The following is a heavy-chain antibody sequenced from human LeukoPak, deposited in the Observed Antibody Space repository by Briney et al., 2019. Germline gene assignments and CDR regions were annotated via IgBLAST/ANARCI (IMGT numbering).Heavy chain of an antibody. J-gene: IGHJ4*02. V-gene: IGHV3-30-3*01. Sequence: PGGSLRLSCAAPGFTFSSYAMHWVRQAPGKGLEWVAVISYDGSNKYYADSVKGRFTISRDNSKNTLYLQMNSLRAEDTAVYYCAAYRILFDYWGQGTLVTVSS. CDR2: ISYDGSNK. D-gene: IGHD3-3*01. CDR1: GFTFSSYA. CDR3: AAYRILFDY.